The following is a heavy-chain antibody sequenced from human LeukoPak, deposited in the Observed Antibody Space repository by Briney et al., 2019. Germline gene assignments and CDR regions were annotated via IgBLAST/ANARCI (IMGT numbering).Heavy chain of an antibody. D-gene: IGHD3-16*02. Sequence: PSETLSLTCAVYGGSFSGYYWSWIRQPPGKGLEWIGEINHSGSTNYNPSLKSRVTISVDTSKNQFSLKLSSVTAADTAVYYCARVGTYYDYVWGSYRPNWFDPWGQGTLVTVSS. CDR3: ARVGTYYDYVWGSYRPNWFDP. CDR2: INHSGST. CDR1: GGSFSGYY. J-gene: IGHJ5*02. V-gene: IGHV4-34*01.